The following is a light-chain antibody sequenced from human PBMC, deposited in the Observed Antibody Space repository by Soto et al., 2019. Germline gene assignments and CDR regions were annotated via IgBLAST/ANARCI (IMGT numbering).Light chain of an antibody. J-gene: IGLJ2*01. CDR3: CSYTGTYTYVL. Sequence: QSVLTQPRSVSGSPGQSVTISCTGTNGDVGAYNHVSWYQQHPGKVPKLIIYAVTKRPSGVPVRFSASKSGDTASLTISGLQADDEADYFCCSYTGTYTYVLFGGGTKLTVL. CDR1: NGDVGAYNH. CDR2: AVT. V-gene: IGLV2-11*01.